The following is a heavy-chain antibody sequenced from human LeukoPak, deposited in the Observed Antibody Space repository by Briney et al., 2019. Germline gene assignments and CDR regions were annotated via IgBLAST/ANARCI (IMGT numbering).Heavy chain of an antibody. J-gene: IGHJ3*02. V-gene: IGHV4-30-2*01. CDR1: GGSISSDGYS. CDR3: ARDWGTFRHGEGSAFDI. Sequence: PSQTLSLTCVVSGGSISSDGYSWSWIRQPPGKGLEWIGCIYHSASTYYNPSLKSRVSISVDRSKNQFSLKLSSVTAADTAVYYCARDWGTFRHGEGSAFDIWGQGTMVTVSS. D-gene: IGHD3-16*01. CDR2: IYHSAST.